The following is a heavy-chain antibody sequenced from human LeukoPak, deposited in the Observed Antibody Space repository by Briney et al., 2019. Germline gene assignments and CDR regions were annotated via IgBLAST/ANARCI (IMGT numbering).Heavy chain of an antibody. V-gene: IGHV4-34*01. CDR2: INHSGST. D-gene: IGHD3-9*01. Sequence: PSETLSLTCAVYGGSFSGYYWSWIRQPPGKGLEWVGEINHSGSTNYNPSLKSRVTISVDTSKNQFSLKLSSVTAADTAVYYCARSYDILTVYNWFDPWGQGTLVTVSS. CDR3: ARSYDILTVYNWFDP. CDR1: GGSFSGYY. J-gene: IGHJ5*02.